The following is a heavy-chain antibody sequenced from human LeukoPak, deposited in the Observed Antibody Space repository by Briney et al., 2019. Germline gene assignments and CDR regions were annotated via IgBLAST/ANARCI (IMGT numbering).Heavy chain of an antibody. CDR2: ISGSSGNT. D-gene: IGHD6-13*01. CDR3: ARDGPRSVSGSSYFDY. J-gene: IGHJ4*02. V-gene: IGHV3-23*01. CDR1: GFTFRNYG. Sequence: GGSLRLSCAASGFTFRNYGMSWVRQAPGKGLEWVSGISGSSGNTYYTDSVKGRFTISRDNAKNSLYLQMNSLRAEDTAVYYCARDGPRSVSGSSYFDYWGQGTLVTVSS.